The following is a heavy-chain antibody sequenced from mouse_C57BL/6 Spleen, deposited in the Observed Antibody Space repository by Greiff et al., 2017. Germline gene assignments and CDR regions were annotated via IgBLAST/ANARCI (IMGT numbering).Heavy chain of an antibody. D-gene: IGHD1-1*01. V-gene: IGHV1-54*01. J-gene: IGHJ1*03. CDR3: ARGGTGVTNWYFDV. CDR2: INPGSGGT. CDR1: GYAFTNYL. Sequence: QVQLQQSGAELVRPGTSVKVSCKASGYAFTNYLIEWVKQRPGQGLEWIGVINPGSGGTNYNEKFKGKATLTADKSSSTAYMQLSSLTSEDSAVYFCARGGTGVTNWYFDVWGTGTTVTVSS.